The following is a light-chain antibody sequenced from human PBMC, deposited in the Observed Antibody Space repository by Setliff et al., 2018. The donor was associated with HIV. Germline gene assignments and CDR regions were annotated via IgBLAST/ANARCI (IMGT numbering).Light chain of an antibody. Sequence: QSALSTPASVSGSPGQSITLSCTGTSSDIGYYNYVSWYQQHPGKVPKLMVYDVTNRPSGVSNCFSGSKSGNTASLTISGLQAEDEAHYYCGAYTSSSTQVFGTGTKVTVL. CDR2: DVT. V-gene: IGLV2-14*03. CDR1: SSDIGYYNY. CDR3: GAYTSSSTQV. J-gene: IGLJ1*01.